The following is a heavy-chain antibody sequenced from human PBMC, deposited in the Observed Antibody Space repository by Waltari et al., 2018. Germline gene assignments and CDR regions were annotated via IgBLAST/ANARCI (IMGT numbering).Heavy chain of an antibody. Sequence: QVQLQESGPGLVKPSQTLSLTCTVSGGSLSSGGYYWRWIRQHPGKGLEWIGYIYYSGSTYYNPSLKSRVTISVDTSKNQFSLKLSSVTAADTAVYYCARSKAHRSGGAFDIWGQGTMVTVSS. J-gene: IGHJ3*02. D-gene: IGHD3-10*01. CDR2: IYYSGST. CDR3: ARSKAHRSGGAFDI. V-gene: IGHV4-31*03. CDR1: GGSLSSGGYY.